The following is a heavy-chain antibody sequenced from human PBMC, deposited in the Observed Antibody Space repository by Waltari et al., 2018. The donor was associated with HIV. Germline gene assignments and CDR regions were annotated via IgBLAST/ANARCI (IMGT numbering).Heavy chain of an antibody. D-gene: IGHD6-6*01. CDR1: GGSISSYF. CDR3: AGVEYSNSGPGY. J-gene: IGHJ4*02. Sequence: QVQLQESGPGLVKPSETLSLTCTVSGGSISSYFWSWIRQPPGKGLEWIGYIYYTGNTNYNPSLKSRVTISVDTSKNQFSLKLTSLTAADTAVYYCAGVEYSNSGPGYWGQGTLVTVSS. V-gene: IGHV4-59*01. CDR2: IYYTGNT.